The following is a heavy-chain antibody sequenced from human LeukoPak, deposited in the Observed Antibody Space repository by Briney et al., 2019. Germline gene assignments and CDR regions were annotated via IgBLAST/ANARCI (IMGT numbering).Heavy chain of an antibody. D-gene: IGHD2-21*02. CDR3: AKEPRHCDVDCFSLLDC. V-gene: IGHV3-48*03. CDR2: ISGSGSTI. CDR1: GFTFSSYE. J-gene: IGHJ4*02. Sequence: GGSLRLSCAAFGFTFSSYEMNWVRQAPGKGLEWVSYISGSGSTIYYGDSLEGRFTISRDNANNSLYLQINSLRVEDTAVYYCAKEPRHCDVDCFSLLDCWGQGTLVTVSS.